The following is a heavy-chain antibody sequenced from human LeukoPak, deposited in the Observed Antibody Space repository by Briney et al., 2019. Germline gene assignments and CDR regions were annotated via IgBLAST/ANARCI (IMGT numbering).Heavy chain of an antibody. J-gene: IGHJ4*02. D-gene: IGHD3-3*01. CDR3: AKDRSGPWLFRVAFSNYFFDY. Sequence: GGSLRLSYAVYGFTFSSYGMHWVRQAPGKGLEWVAFIRYDGSNKYYADSVKGRFTISRDNSKNTLYLQMNSLRAEDTAVYYCAKDRSGPWLFRVAFSNYFFDYWGQGTLVTVSS. CDR1: GFTFSSYG. CDR2: IRYDGSNK. V-gene: IGHV3-30*02.